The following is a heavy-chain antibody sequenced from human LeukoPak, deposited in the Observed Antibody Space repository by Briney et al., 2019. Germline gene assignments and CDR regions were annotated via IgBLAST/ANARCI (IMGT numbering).Heavy chain of an antibody. D-gene: IGHD1-26*01. CDR2: ISGSGGNT. V-gene: IGHV3-23*01. CDR1: GFTFSSSA. Sequence: GGSLRLSCAASGFTFSSSAMSWVRQAPGKGLEWVSGISGSGGNTYYADSVKGRFTNSRDNSKNTLYLQMNSLRAEDTAIYYCAKAGSIRFDYWGQGTLVTVSS. CDR3: AKAGSIRFDY. J-gene: IGHJ4*02.